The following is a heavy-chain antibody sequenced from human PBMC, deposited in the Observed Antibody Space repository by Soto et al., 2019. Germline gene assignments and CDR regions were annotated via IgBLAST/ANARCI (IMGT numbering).Heavy chain of an antibody. CDR1: GFTFSSYA. V-gene: IGHV3-23*01. Sequence: GGSLRLSCAASGFTFSSYARSWVRQTPGKGLEWVSAISGSGGSTYYADSVKGRFTISRDNSKNTLYLQMNSLRAEDTAVYYCAKNRGGPAATLYYYYYYMDVWGKGTTVTVSS. CDR3: AKNRGGPAATLYYYYYYMDV. CDR2: ISGSGGST. D-gene: IGHD2-2*01. J-gene: IGHJ6*03.